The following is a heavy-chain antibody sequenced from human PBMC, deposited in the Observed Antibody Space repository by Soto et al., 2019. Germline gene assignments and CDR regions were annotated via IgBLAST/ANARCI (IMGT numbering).Heavy chain of an antibody. CDR2: INHSGST. V-gene: IGHV4-34*01. CDR1: GGSFSGYY. D-gene: IGHD2-2*01. CDR3: ARGGSEDIVVVPAAPSGWLDP. Sequence: SETLSLTCAFYGGSFSGYYWSWIRQPPGKGLEWIGEINHSGSTNYNPSLKSRVTISVDTSKNQFSLKLSSVTAADTAVYYCARGGSEDIVVVPAAPSGWLDPWGQGTLVTVSS. J-gene: IGHJ5*02.